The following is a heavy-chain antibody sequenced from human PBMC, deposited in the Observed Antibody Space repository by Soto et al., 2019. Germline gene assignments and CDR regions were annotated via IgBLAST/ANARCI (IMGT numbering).Heavy chain of an antibody. V-gene: IGHV3-11*06. CDR2: ISSSSYT. J-gene: IGHJ4*02. D-gene: IGHD3-22*01. CDR3: ASSDPYDSSGYYLG. CDR1: GFTFSDYY. Sequence: PGGSLRLSCAASGFTFSDYYMSWIRQAPGKGLEWVSYISSSSYTNYADSVKGRFTISRDNAKNSLYLQMNSLRAEDTAVYYCASSDPYDSSGYYLGWGQGTLVTVSS.